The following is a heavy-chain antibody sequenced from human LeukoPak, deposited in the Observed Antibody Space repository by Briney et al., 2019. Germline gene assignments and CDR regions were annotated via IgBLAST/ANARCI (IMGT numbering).Heavy chain of an antibody. CDR2: LGRSGEYK. CDR3: VKDRPCETCMPMDA. D-gene: IGHD2-2*01. CDR1: GFRFTDYS. J-gene: IGHJ6*02. Sequence: GGSLRLSCAASGFRFTDYSMSWVRQAPGKGLEWVAGLGRSGEYKYYADYVKGRFTISRDNSKDTVSLQMNSLRAEDSAIYFCVKDRPCETCMPMDAWGQGTTVTVSS. V-gene: IGHV3-23*01.